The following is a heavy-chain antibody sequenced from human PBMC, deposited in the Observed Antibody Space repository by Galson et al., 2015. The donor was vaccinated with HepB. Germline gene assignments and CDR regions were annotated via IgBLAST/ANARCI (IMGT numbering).Heavy chain of an antibody. CDR3: ARLARGGFFDY. D-gene: IGHD1-26*01. CDR2: ISYDGSNK. J-gene: IGHJ4*02. V-gene: IGHV3-30-3*01. Sequence: SLRLSCAASGFTFSSYAMHWVRQAPGKGLEWVAVISYDGSNKYYADSVKGRFTISRDNSKNTLYLQMNSLRAEDTAVYYCARLARGGFFDYWGQGTLVTVSS. CDR1: GFTFSSYA.